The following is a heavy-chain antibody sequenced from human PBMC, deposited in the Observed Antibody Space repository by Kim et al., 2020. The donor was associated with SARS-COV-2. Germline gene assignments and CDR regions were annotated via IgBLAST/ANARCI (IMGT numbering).Heavy chain of an antibody. V-gene: IGHV3-21*01. CDR2: ISSSSSYI. CDR3: ARAEAYSSSWYPNYCYYYGMDV. Sequence: GGSLRLSCAASGFTFSSYSMNWVRQAPGKGLEWVSSISSSSSYIYYADSVKGRFTISRDNAKNSLYLQMNSLRAEDTAVYYCARAEAYSSSWYPNYCYYYGMDVWGQGTTVTVSS. D-gene: IGHD6-13*01. CDR1: GFTFSSYS. J-gene: IGHJ6*02.